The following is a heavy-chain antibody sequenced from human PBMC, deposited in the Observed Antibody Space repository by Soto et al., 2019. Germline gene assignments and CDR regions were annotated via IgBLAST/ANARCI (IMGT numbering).Heavy chain of an antibody. D-gene: IGHD2-2*01. J-gene: IGHJ4*02. CDR2: ISHDGSNK. V-gene: IGHV3-30-3*01. Sequence: QVQLVESGGGVVQPGRSLRPSCAASGFTFSNYAMNWVLQAPGKGLAWVALISHDGSNKYYADSVKGRFTISRDSSKNTLYLQMNSLRAADTAVYYCGRCTSTSCHLGSDYWGQGTLVTVSS. CDR3: GRCTSTSCHLGSDY. CDR1: GFTFSNYA.